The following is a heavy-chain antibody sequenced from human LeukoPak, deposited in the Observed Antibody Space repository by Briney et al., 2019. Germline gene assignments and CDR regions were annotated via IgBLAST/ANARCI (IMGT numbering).Heavy chain of an antibody. J-gene: IGHJ4*02. Sequence: PSETLSLTCAVYGGSFSGYYWSWIRQPPGKGLEWIGEINHSGSTNYNPSPKSRVTISVDTSKNQFSLKLSSVTAADTAVYYCARGGYLFSDYVWGSYRPIDYWGQGTLVTVSS. CDR3: ARGGYLFSDYVWGSYRPIDY. D-gene: IGHD3-16*02. CDR1: GGSFSGYY. CDR2: INHSGST. V-gene: IGHV4-34*01.